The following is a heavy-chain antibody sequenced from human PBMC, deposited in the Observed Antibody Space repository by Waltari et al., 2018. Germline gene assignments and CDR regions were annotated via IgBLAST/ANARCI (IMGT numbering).Heavy chain of an antibody. CDR1: GGSISSSSYY. CDR3: AREGIRESQAVY. Sequence: QLQLQESGPGLVKPSETLSLTCTVSGGSISSSSYYWGWIRQPPGKGLEWIGSIYYSGSTYYNPSLKSRVTISVDTSKNQFSLKLSSVTAADTAVYYCAREGIRESQAVYWGQGTLVTVSS. J-gene: IGHJ4*02. V-gene: IGHV4-39*07. D-gene: IGHD3-10*01. CDR2: IYYSGST.